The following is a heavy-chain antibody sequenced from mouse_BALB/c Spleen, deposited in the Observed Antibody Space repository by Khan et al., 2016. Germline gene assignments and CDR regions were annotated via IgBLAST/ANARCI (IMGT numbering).Heavy chain of an antibody. V-gene: IGHV1-9*01. CDR2: ILPGSDST. CDR1: GYTFSSYW. CDR3: ARSRLYFDS. Sequence: QVQLQQSGAELMKPGASVKISCKATGYTFSSYWIEWVKQRPGHGLEWIGEILPGSDSTNYDEKFKGKATFTADTSSNTAYMQLSSLTSEDSAVYYCARSRLYFDSWGQGTTLTVSS. D-gene: IGHD3-2*02. J-gene: IGHJ2*01.